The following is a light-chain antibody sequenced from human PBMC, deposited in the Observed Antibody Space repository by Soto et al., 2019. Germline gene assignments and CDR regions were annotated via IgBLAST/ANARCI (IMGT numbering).Light chain of an antibody. CDR2: DVS. CDR3: SSYTSSSTVV. CDR1: SSDVGGYNF. J-gene: IGLJ2*01. V-gene: IGLV2-14*01. Sequence: QSALTQPASVSGSPGQSITISCTGTSSDVGGYNFVSWYQQHPGKAPKLMIYDVSNRPSGVSNRFSGSNSGNTASLTISGLQAEDEADYYCSSYTSSSTVVFGGGTKVTVL.